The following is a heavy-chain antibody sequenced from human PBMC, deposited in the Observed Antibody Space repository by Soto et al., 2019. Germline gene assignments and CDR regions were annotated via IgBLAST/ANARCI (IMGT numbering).Heavy chain of an antibody. V-gene: IGHV1-69*13. CDR2: IIPIFGTA. CDR1: GGTFSSYA. Sequence: GASVKVSCKASGGTFSSYAISWVRQAPGQGLEWMGGIIPIFGTANYAQKFQGRVTITADESTSTAYMELSSLRSEDTAVYYCIKVAATGASDYWGQGTLVNVS. CDR3: IKVAATGASDY. D-gene: IGHD2-15*01. J-gene: IGHJ4*02.